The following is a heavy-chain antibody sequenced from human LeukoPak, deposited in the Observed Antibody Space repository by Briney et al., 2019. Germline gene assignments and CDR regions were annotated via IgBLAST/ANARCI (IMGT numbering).Heavy chain of an antibody. Sequence: ASVKVSCKASGYTFTSYGISWVRQAPGQGLEWMGWISAYNGNTNYAQKLQGRVTMTTDTSTSTAYMELRSLRSDDTAVYYCARALSRWGYSGSSFDYWGQGTLVTVSS. V-gene: IGHV1-18*01. CDR1: GYTFTSYG. J-gene: IGHJ4*02. CDR3: ARALSRWGYSGSSFDY. CDR2: ISAYNGNT. D-gene: IGHD6-6*01.